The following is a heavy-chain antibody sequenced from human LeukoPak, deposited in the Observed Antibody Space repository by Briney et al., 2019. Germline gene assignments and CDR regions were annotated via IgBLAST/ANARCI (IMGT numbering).Heavy chain of an antibody. J-gene: IGHJ4*02. Sequence: GASVKVSCKASGGAFSSYAISWVRQAPGQGLEWMGGTIPIFGTANYAQKFQGRVTITADESTSTAYMELSSLRSEDTAVYYCARGGFSGRVVVTGRLDYWGQGTLVTVSS. V-gene: IGHV1-69*01. D-gene: IGHD2-15*01. CDR2: TIPIFGTA. CDR3: ARGGFSGRVVVTGRLDY. CDR1: GGAFSSYA.